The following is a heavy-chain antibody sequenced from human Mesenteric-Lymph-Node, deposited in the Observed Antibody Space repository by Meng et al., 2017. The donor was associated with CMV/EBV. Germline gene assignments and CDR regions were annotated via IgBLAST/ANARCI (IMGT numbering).Heavy chain of an antibody. D-gene: IGHD5-24*01. J-gene: IGHJ6*02. Sequence: ASVKVSCKASGHTFDFYGFSWVRQAPGQGLEWMGWISAYSGDTKYAQKLQGRITMTTDTSTSTAYMELRSLTSDDTAVYYCASRGGWHYYYYYGMDVWGQGTTVTVSS. V-gene: IGHV1-18*01. CDR1: GHTFDFYG. CDR3: ASRGGWHYYYYYGMDV. CDR2: ISAYSGDT.